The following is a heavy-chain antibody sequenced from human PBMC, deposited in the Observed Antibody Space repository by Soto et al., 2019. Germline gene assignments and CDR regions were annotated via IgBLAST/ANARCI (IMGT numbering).Heavy chain of an antibody. J-gene: IGHJ4*02. Sequence: ASVKVSCKASGYTFTRYAMHWVRQAPGQGPEWMGWINPGNGDTKYSEKLQGRVTFARDTSASTTYMELSSLRSEDTAMYYCARNSYISGDDDSYYFDYWGKGTPVTVSS. D-gene: IGHD2-21*02. V-gene: IGHV1-3*01. CDR3: ARNSYISGDDDSYYFDY. CDR2: INPGNGDT. CDR1: GYTFTRYA.